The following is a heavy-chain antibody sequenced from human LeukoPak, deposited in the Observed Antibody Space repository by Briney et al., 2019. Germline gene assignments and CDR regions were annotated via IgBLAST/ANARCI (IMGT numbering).Heavy chain of an antibody. CDR3: ARDRLMAGTPTNWFDP. V-gene: IGHV4-59*01. CDR1: GGSISSYY. CDR2: IYYSGST. D-gene: IGHD6-19*01. J-gene: IGHJ5*02. Sequence: PSETLSLTCTVSGGSISSYYWSWIWQPPGKGLEWIGYIYYSGSTNYNPSLKSRVTISVDTSKNQFSLKLSSVTAADTAVYYCARDRLMAGTPTNWFDPWGQGTLVTVSS.